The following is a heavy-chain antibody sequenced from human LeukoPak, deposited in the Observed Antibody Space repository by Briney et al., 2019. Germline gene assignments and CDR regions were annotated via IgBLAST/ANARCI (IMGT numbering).Heavy chain of an antibody. D-gene: IGHD2-2*01. CDR1: GFTFSSYS. V-gene: IGHV3-21*01. Sequence: GGSLRLSCAASGFTFSSYSMNWVRQAPGKGLEWVSSISSGSSYIYYADSVKGRFTISRDNAKNSLYLQMNSLRAEDTAVYYCARVTKEGCSSTSCYYWYAFDIWGQGTMVTVSS. J-gene: IGHJ3*02. CDR3: ARVTKEGCSSTSCYYWYAFDI. CDR2: ISSGSSYI.